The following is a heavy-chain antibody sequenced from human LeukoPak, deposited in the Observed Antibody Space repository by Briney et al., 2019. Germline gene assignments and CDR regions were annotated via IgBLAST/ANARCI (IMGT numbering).Heavy chain of an antibody. V-gene: IGHV4-61*02. CDR3: ARGLYYYDSSGMGGFDY. CDR1: GGSISSGSYY. CDR2: IYTSGST. D-gene: IGHD3-22*01. J-gene: IGHJ4*02. Sequence: SETLSLTCTVSGGSISSGSYYWSWIRQPAGKGLEWIGRIYTSGSTNYNPSLKSRVTISVDTSKNQFSLKLNSVTAADTAVYYCARGLYYYDSSGMGGFDYWGQGTLVTVSS.